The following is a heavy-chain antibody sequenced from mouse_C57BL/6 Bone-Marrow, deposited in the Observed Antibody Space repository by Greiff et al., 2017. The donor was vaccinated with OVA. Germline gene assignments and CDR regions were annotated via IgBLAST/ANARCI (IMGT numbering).Heavy chain of an antibody. D-gene: IGHD1-1*01. V-gene: IGHV5-4*01. CDR1: GFTFSSYA. Sequence: VQLKQSGGGLVKPGGSLKLSCAASGFTFSSYAMSWVRQTPEKRLEWVATISDGGSYTYYPDNVKGRFTISRDNAKNNLYLQMSHLKSEDTAMYYCARVNYGSPYYFDYWGQGTTLTVSS. CDR2: ISDGGSYT. CDR3: ARVNYGSPYYFDY. J-gene: IGHJ2*01.